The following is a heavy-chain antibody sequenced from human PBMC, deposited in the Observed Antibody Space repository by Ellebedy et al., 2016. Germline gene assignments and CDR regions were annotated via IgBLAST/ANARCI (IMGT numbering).Heavy chain of an antibody. CDR1: GGSFTDYY. J-gene: IGHJ3*02. V-gene: IGHV4-34*01. CDR2: INHSGST. Sequence: GSLRLXXAVFGGSFTDYYWSWIRQSPGKGLEWIGEINHSGSTNQNSSLQSRMTISVDSSKQQISLNLKSVTAADAAVYFCARVVYCRTTSCPNDAVDIWGQGTVVTVSS. D-gene: IGHD2-2*01. CDR3: ARVVYCRTTSCPNDAVDI.